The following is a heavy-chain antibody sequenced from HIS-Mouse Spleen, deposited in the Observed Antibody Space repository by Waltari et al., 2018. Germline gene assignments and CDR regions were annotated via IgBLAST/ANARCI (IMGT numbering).Heavy chain of an antibody. D-gene: IGHD7-27*01. J-gene: IGHJ3*02. CDR2: SIPILGTA. Sequence: QVQLVQSGAEVKKPGSSVKVSCKASGGTFSSYAISWVRQAPGQGLEWMGGSIPILGTANDAQKLQGRVTITADESTSTAYMELSSLRSEDTAVYYCARGLTGDDAFDIWGQGTMVTVSS. CDR1: GGTFSSYA. CDR3: ARGLTGDDAFDI. V-gene: IGHV1-69*01.